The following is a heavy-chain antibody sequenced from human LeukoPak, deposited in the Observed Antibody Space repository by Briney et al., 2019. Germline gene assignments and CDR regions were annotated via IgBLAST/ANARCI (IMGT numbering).Heavy chain of an antibody. D-gene: IGHD3-3*01. CDR1: GYTFTGYY. CDR3: ARVSYDFWSGYANRIDY. V-gene: IGHV1-2*06. J-gene: IGHJ4*02. Sequence: ASVKVSCKASGYTFTGYYMHWVRQAPGQGLEWMGRINPNSGGTNYAQKFQGRVTMTRDTSISTAYMELSGLRSDDTAVYYCARVSYDFWSGYANRIDYWGQGTLVTVSS. CDR2: INPNSGGT.